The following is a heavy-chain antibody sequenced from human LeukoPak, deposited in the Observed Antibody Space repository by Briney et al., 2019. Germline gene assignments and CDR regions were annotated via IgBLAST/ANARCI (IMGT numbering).Heavy chain of an antibody. CDR1: GGSISSSSYY. D-gene: IGHD2-21*01. CDR2: IHYSGST. CDR3: ASQTWPQHYFDY. Sequence: SETLSLTCTVSGGSISSSSYYWGWIRQPPGKGLEWIGSIHYSGSTYYNPSLKSRVTISVDTSKNQFSLKLSSVTAADTAVYYCASQTWPQHYFDYWGQGTLVTVSS. J-gene: IGHJ4*02. V-gene: IGHV4-39*01.